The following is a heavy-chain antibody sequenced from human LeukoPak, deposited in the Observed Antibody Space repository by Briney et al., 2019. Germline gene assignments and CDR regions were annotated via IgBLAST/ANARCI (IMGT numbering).Heavy chain of an antibody. CDR2: IKTKANNYAT. CDR3: TRLGDYTTSPGGY. V-gene: IGHV3-73*01. J-gene: IGHJ4*02. Sequence: GGSLKLSCAASGFTLSGSAVHWVRQASGKGLEWVGRIKTKANNYATAYAASVKGRFTISRDDSKNTAYLQMNSLKNEDTAVYYCTRLGDYTTSPGGYWGQGALVTVSS. D-gene: IGHD2-2*02. CDR1: GFTLSGSA.